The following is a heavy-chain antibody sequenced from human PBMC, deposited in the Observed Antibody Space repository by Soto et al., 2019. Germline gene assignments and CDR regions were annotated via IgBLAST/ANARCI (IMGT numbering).Heavy chain of an antibody. CDR2: IYYSGST. Sequence: PSETLSLTCIVSGGSISSRSYYWGWIRQPPGKGLEWIGSIYYSGSTYYNPSLRSRLTISVDTSKNQFSLKLSSVTAADTAVYYCARGGSSIAARAFDYWGQGTLVTVSS. CDR1: GGSISSRSYY. D-gene: IGHD6-6*01. V-gene: IGHV4-39*07. CDR3: ARGGSSIAARAFDY. J-gene: IGHJ4*02.